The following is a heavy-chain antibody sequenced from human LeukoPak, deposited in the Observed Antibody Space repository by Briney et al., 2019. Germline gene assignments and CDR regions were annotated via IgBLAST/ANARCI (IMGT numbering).Heavy chain of an antibody. V-gene: IGHV4-59*08. CDR1: GGSISSYY. D-gene: IGHD6-13*01. Sequence: SETLSLTCTVSGGSISSYYWSWIRQPPGKGLEWIGCIYYSGSTNYNPSFKSRVTILVDTSKNQFSLKLSSVTAADTAVYYCARGKAVAAAGTFWGQGALVTVSS. CDR3: ARGKAVAAAGTF. J-gene: IGHJ4*02. CDR2: IYYSGST.